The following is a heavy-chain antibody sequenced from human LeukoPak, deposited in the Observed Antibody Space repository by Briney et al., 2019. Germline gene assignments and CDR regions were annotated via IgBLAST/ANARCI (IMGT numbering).Heavy chain of an antibody. CDR3: ARSPRYNWNDVSAFDI. CDR1: GFTFSSYW. V-gene: IGHV3-7*01. J-gene: IGHJ3*02. D-gene: IGHD1-1*01. Sequence: GGSLRLSCAAPGFTFSSYWMSWVRQAPGKGLEWVANIKQDGSEKYYVDSVKGRFTISRDNAKNSLYLQMNSLRAEDTAVYYCARSPRYNWNDVSAFDIWGQGTMVTVSS. CDR2: IKQDGSEK.